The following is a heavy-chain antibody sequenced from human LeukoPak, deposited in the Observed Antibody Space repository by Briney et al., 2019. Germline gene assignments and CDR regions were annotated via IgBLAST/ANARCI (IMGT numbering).Heavy chain of an antibody. Sequence: GGSLRLSCAASGFTSSTYTMTWVRQAQGKGLEWVSSVTRSSTYIYYADSVRGRFTISRDNAKNSLYLQMNSLRAEDTAVFYCARNRPEFGSAPGYHYGMDVWGQGTTVTVSS. V-gene: IGHV3-21*01. CDR3: ARNRPEFGSAPGYHYGMDV. J-gene: IGHJ6*02. CDR1: GFTSSTYT. D-gene: IGHD3-10*01. CDR2: VTRSSTYI.